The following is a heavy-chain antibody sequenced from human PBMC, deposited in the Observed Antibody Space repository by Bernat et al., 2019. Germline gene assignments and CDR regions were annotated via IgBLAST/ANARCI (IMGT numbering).Heavy chain of an antibody. J-gene: IGHJ4*02. CDR1: GFTFSSYE. D-gene: IGHD2-8*01. CDR3: AGGLANFDY. V-gene: IGHV3-48*03. Sequence: EVQLVESGGGLVQPGGSLRLSCAASGFTFSSYEMNWVRQAPGKGLEWVSYISSSGSTIYYADSVKGGFTISRDNAKNSLYLQMNSLRAEDTAVYYCAGGLANFDYWGQGTLVTVSS. CDR2: ISSSGSTI.